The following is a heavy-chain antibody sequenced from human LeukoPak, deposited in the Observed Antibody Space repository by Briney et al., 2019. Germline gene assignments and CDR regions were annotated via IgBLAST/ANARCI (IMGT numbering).Heavy chain of an antibody. Sequence: SETLSLTCTVSGGSISSYYWSWIRQPPGKGLEWIGYIYYSGSTNYNPSLKSRVTISVDTSKNQFSLKLSSVTAADTAVYYCARQASSGSFDPWGQGTLVTVSS. D-gene: IGHD3-22*01. CDR1: GGSISSYY. CDR3: ARQASSGSFDP. CDR2: IYYSGST. V-gene: IGHV4-59*08. J-gene: IGHJ5*02.